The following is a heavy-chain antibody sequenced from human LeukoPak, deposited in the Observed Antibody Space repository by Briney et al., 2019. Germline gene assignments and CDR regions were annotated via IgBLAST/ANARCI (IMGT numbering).Heavy chain of an antibody. CDR1: GLTVRTSS. J-gene: IGHJ1*01. V-gene: IGHV3-53*01. CDR2: IYSSGST. CDR3: ASAREYCINSNCYEYFQD. Sequence: GESLRLSCATSGLTVRTSSMSWVRQAPGKGLEWVAVIYSSGSTYYEDSVNGRCTISRDTSKSSMYLQMDHLRAEDTAVYYCASAREYCINSNCYEYFQDWGQGTLVTVSS. D-gene: IGHD2-2*01.